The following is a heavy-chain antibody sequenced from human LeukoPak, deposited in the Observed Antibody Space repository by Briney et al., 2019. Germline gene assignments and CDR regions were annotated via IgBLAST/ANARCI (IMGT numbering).Heavy chain of an antibody. V-gene: IGHV3-23*01. Sequence: GGSLRLSCAAAAFTFSNYAMSWVRQAPGKGREWVSHITVSGGSTYYADSVKGRFTISRDTSKSTLYLQMNSLRAEDTAVYYCAKEVVLGFGTSAIDYWGQGTLVTVSS. CDR3: AKEVVLGFGTSAIDY. CDR2: ITVSGGST. D-gene: IGHD2-15*01. J-gene: IGHJ4*02. CDR1: AFTFSNYA.